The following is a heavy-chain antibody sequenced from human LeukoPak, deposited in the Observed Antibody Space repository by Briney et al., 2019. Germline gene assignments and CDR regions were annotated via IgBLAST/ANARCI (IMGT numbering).Heavy chain of an antibody. Sequence: GGSLRLSCAASGFTFSSYAMSWVRQAPGKGLEWVSAISGSGGSTYYADSVKGRFTISRDNSKNTLYLQMNSLRAEDTAVYYCTTEHQWIQLWPWGQGTLVTVSS. CDR2: ISGSGGST. CDR3: TTEHQWIQLWP. D-gene: IGHD5-18*01. J-gene: IGHJ5*02. CDR1: GFTFSSYA. V-gene: IGHV3-23*01.